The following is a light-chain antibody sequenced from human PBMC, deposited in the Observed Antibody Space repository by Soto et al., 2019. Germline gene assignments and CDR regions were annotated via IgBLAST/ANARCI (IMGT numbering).Light chain of an antibody. V-gene: IGKV1-5*01. CDR1: QSISSW. CDR2: DAS. CDR3: QQYNSYSYT. J-gene: IGKJ2*01. Sequence: DIQMTQSPSTLSASVGDRVTITCRASQSISSWLAWYQQKPGKAPKLLIYDASSLESGVPSRFRGSRSGTEFTLTISSLQTDDFATYYCQQYNSYSYTFGQGTKLEIK.